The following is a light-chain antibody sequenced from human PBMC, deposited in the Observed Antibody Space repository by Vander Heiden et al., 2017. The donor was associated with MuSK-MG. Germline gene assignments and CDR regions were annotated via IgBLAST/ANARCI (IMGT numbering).Light chain of an antibody. CDR2: DVS. J-gene: IGLJ1*01. Sequence: QSALAQPAAVVGSAGQAITLACPGTSREVGGYDYVSWYQQNPGKAPNLMIYDVSNRPSGVSNRFSGSKSGNTASLTISGLQAEDEADYYCTSYTSSSALGVFGTGTKVTV. V-gene: IGLV2-14*03. CDR3: TSYTSSSALGV. CDR1: SREVGGYDY.